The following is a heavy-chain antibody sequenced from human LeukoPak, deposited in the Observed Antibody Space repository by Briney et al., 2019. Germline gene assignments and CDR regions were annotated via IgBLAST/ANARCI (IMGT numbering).Heavy chain of an antibody. J-gene: IGHJ4*02. CDR3: AKEVDCPSDCLFFHS. D-gene: IGHD2-21*02. CDR1: GFTFDRFT. V-gene: IGHV3-43*01. CDR2: INRRGHT. Sequence: GGSLRLSCAASGFTFDRFTIHWVRQTPGKGLEWVPLINRRGHTFYADSVKGRFTISRDNSRNSVFLQMNSLRPEDTALYHCAKEVDCPSDCLFFHSWGQGTLVTVSS.